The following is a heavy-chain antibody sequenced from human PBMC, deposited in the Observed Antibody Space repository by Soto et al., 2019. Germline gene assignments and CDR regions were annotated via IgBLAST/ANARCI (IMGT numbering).Heavy chain of an antibody. Sequence: EVQLVESGGGLVQPGGSMRLSCVGSGFIFEDFAMNWVRQVPGKGLEWVSGISWNSATLAYADSVKGRFIVSRDNAKNILYLQMNSLRAEDAALYYCAKDVGSYYYDTSAYLYDYWGQGTLVTVSS. CDR1: GFIFEDFA. CDR2: ISWNSATL. CDR3: AKDVGSYYYDTSAYLYDY. J-gene: IGHJ4*02. D-gene: IGHD3-22*01. V-gene: IGHV3-9*01.